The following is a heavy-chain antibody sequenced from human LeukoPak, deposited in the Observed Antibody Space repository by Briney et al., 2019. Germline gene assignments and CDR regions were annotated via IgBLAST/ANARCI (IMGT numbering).Heavy chain of an antibody. V-gene: IGHV1-2*02. CDR1: GYTFTGYY. D-gene: IGHD3-10*01. CDR2: INPNSGGT. J-gene: IGHJ4*02. CDR3: ARGPPITMVRGVIINDY. Sequence: GASVKVSCKASGYTFTGYYMHWVRQAPGQGLEWMGWINPNSGGTNYAQKFQGRVTMTRDTSISTAYMELSRLRSDDTAVYYCARGPPITMVRGVIINDYWGQGTLVTVSS.